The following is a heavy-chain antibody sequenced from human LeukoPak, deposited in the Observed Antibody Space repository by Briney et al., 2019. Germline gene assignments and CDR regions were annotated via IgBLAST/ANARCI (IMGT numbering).Heavy chain of an antibody. J-gene: IGHJ3*02. V-gene: IGHV3-53*01. Sequence: GGALRLSCAASGFTVSNNYMSWVRQAPGKGLEWVSVIYSGGSTYYADSVKGRFTISRDNSKNTLYLQMNSLRAEDTAVYYCARDSRQDYYDSSGYLWFAFDIWGQGTMVTVSS. CDR3: ARDSRQDYYDSSGYLWFAFDI. CDR2: IYSGGST. D-gene: IGHD3-22*01. CDR1: GFTVSNNY.